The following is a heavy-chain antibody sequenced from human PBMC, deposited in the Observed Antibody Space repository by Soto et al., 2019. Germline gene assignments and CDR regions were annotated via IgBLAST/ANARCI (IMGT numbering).Heavy chain of an antibody. CDR1: GFTLSSFA. CDR3: VRAVEDCSGGSCPPYFDH. V-gene: IGHV3-30-3*01. Sequence: XGSLRLSCAASGFTLSSFAMNWVRQAPGKGLEWVAVILYDGSSKYHADSVKGRFTISRDNSKNTLYLQMNSLRAEDTAVYYCVRAVEDCSGGSCPPYFDHWGQGILVTVSS. CDR2: ILYDGSSK. D-gene: IGHD2-15*01. J-gene: IGHJ4*02.